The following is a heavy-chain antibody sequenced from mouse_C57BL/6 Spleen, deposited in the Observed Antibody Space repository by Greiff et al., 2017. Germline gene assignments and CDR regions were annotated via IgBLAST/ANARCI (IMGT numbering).Heavy chain of an antibody. CDR2: IYPGSGNT. CDR1: GYTFTDYY. D-gene: IGHD2-4*01. Sequence: VKLMESGAELVRPGASVKLSCKASGYTFTDYYINWVKQRPGQGLEWIARIYPGSGNTYYNEKFKGKATLTAEKSSSTAYMQLSSLTSEDSAVYFCARDMITGFAYWGQGTLVTVSA. CDR3: ARDMITGFAY. V-gene: IGHV1-76*01. J-gene: IGHJ3*01.